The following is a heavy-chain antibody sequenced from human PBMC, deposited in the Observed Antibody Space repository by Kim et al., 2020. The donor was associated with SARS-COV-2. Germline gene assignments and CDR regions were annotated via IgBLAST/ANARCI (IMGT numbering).Heavy chain of an antibody. CDR1: GVSVSSYY. J-gene: IGHJ6*01. V-gene: IGHV4-59*02. D-gene: IGHD3-3*01. CDR2: IYNTGIT. Sequence: SETLSLTCTVSGVSVSSYYWSWIRQPPGKGLEWIGYIYNTGITKYNPSLNSRVTISVDTSKNQFSLKLTSVTAADTAVYYCARVGPRLRFLEWDV. CDR3: ARVGPRLRFLEWDV.